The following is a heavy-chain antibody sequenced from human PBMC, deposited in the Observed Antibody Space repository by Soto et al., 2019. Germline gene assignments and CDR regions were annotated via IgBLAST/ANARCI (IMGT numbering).Heavy chain of an antibody. CDR1: GGSFSGYY. J-gene: IGHJ6*02. CDR3: ASLWLIGRSWPNYYYYGMDV. D-gene: IGHD3-10*01. CDR2: INHSGST. V-gene: IGHV4-34*01. Sequence: QVQLQQWGAGLLKPSETLSLTCAVYGGSFSGYYWSWIRQPPGKGLEWIGEINHSGSTNYNPSLKRRVTLTVDRSKNQFSLKLSSVTAADTAVYYCASLWLIGRSWPNYYYYGMDVWGQGTTVTVSS.